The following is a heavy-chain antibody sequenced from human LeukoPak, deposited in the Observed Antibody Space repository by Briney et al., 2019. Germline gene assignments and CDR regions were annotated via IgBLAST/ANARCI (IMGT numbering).Heavy chain of an antibody. CDR2: INPNSGGT. CDR3: ARVRATEVGY. Sequence: ASVKVSCKTTGYTFTGYYMHWVRQAPGQGLEWMGWINPNSGGTNYAQKFQGRVTMTRDTSISTAYMELSRLRSDDTAVYYCARVRATEVGYWGQGTLVTVSS. V-gene: IGHV1-2*02. CDR1: GYTFTGYY. J-gene: IGHJ4*02. D-gene: IGHD2-15*01.